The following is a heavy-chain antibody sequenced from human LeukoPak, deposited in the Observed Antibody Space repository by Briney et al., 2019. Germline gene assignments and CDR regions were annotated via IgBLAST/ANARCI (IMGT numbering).Heavy chain of an antibody. CDR1: GGSISSYY. J-gene: IGHJ4*02. CDR3: ALEMATIHGYFDY. CDR2: IYYSGST. D-gene: IGHD5-24*01. V-gene: IGHV4-59*01. Sequence: SETLPLTCTVSGGSISSYYRSWIRQPPGKGLEWIGYIYYSGSTNYNPSLKSRVTISVDTSKNQFSLKLSSVTAADTAVYYCALEMATIHGYFDYWGQGTLVTVSS.